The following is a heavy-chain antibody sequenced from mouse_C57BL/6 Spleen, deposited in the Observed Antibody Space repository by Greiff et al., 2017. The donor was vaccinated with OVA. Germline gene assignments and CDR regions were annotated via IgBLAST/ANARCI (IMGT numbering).Heavy chain of an antibody. CDR3: ARAWNYGSSYDY. CDR1: GYTFTSYW. J-gene: IGHJ2*01. Sequence: VQLQQSGAELVKPGASVKLSCKASGYTFTSYWMHWVKQRPGQGLEWIGMIHPNSGSTNYNEKFKSKATLTVDKSSSTAYMQLSSLTSEDSAVYYCARAWNYGSSYDYWGQGTTLTVSS. V-gene: IGHV1-64*01. D-gene: IGHD1-1*01. CDR2: IHPNSGST.